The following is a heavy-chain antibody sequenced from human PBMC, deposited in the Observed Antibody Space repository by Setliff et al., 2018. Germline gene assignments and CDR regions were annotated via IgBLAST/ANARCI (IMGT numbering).Heavy chain of an antibody. D-gene: IGHD6-19*01. J-gene: IGHJ4*02. V-gene: IGHV1-18*01. CDR2: ISPYSGNT. CDR1: GFSFTNFG. Sequence: SCKTSGFSFTNFGFSWVRQAPGQGLEWLGSISPYSGNTNYPQWLQGRVTMTTDTSATTVYMELKSLRSDDTAVYYCVRSSAPQVVLAADFDFWGQGTPVTVSS. CDR3: VRSSAPQVVLAADFDF.